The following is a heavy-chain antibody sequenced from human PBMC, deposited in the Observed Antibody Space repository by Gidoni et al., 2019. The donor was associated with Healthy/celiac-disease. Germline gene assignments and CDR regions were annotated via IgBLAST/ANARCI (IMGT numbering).Heavy chain of an antibody. CDR1: GFTFSSYS. CDR2: ISSSSSTI. D-gene: IGHD6-13*01. Sequence: EVQLVESGGGLVQPGGSLRLSCAASGFTFSSYSMNWVRQAPGKGLEWVSYISSSSSTIYYADSVKGRFTISRDNAKNSLYLQMNSLRAEDTAVYYCARDPYSSSWYGWFDPWGQGTLVTVSS. V-gene: IGHV3-48*01. J-gene: IGHJ5*02. CDR3: ARDPYSSSWYGWFDP.